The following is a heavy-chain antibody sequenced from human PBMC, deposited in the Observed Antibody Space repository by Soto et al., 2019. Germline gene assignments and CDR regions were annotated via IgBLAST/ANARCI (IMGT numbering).Heavy chain of an antibody. CDR3: AREVFRYFDL. Sequence: QVHLVQSGAEVKKPGASVKVSCKASGYTLTRYGITWVRQAPGQGLEWMGSIRAYNANTNYAQKLQGRLTMNTYTSTSIAYMELRSVTSYDTAVYYCAREVFRYFDLWGRGTLVSVSS. D-gene: IGHD1-20*01. J-gene: IGHJ2*01. CDR1: GYTLTRYG. CDR2: IRAYNANT. V-gene: IGHV1-18*01.